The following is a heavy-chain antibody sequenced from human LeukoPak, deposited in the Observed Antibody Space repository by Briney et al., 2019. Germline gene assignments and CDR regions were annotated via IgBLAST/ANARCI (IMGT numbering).Heavy chain of an antibody. V-gene: IGHV3-66*04. CDR3: ARRAGSTRLDYYYGMDV. CDR2: IYSGGST. CDR1: GFTVSSNY. D-gene: IGHD1-14*01. J-gene: IGHJ6*02. Sequence: PGGSLRLSCAASGFTVSSNYMSWVRQAPGKRLEWVSVIYSGGSTYYADSVKGRFTISRDNSKNTLYLQMNSLRAEDTAVYYCARRAGSTRLDYYYGMDVWGQGTTVTVSS.